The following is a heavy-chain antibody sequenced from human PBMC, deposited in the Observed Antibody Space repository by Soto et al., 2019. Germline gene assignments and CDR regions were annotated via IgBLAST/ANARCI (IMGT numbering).Heavy chain of an antibody. CDR2: IYSGGST. D-gene: IGHD6-19*01. CDR3: ARGAAGMYSSGWYYY. V-gene: IGHV3-53*02. Sequence: EVQLVETGGGLIEPGGSLRLSCAASGLTVSSNYMSWVRQAPGKGLEWVSVIYSGGSTYYADSVKGRFTISRDNSKNTLYLQMNSLRAEDTAVYYCARGAAGMYSSGWYYYWGQGTLVTVSS. J-gene: IGHJ4*02. CDR1: GLTVSSNY.